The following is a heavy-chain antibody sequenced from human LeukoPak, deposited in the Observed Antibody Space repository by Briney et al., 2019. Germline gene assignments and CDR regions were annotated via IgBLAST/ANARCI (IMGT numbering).Heavy chain of an antibody. Sequence: GGSLRPSCALSGFNFDDYAMHWVRQAPGRGLEWVSGINWKTGNGIYADSVKGRFTISRDNAKNSLYLQMSRLRAEDTALYYCTRRAARWQFDLWGRGTLLTVSS. V-gene: IGHV3-9*01. J-gene: IGHJ2*01. CDR1: GFNFDDYA. CDR3: TRRAARWQFDL. CDR2: INWKTGNG. D-gene: IGHD5-24*01.